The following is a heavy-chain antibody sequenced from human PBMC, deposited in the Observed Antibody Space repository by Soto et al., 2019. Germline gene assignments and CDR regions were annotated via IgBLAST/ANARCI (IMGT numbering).Heavy chain of an antibody. CDR3: ARALAMTSAFDI. CDR1: GYTFTSYY. J-gene: IGHJ3*02. Sequence: ASVKVSCKASGYTFTSYYMHWVRQAPGQGLEWMGIINPSGGSTSYAQKFQGRVTMTRDTSTSTVYMELSILSFEDTAVYYCARALAMTSAFDIWGQGTMVTVSS. V-gene: IGHV1-46*01. CDR2: INPSGGST.